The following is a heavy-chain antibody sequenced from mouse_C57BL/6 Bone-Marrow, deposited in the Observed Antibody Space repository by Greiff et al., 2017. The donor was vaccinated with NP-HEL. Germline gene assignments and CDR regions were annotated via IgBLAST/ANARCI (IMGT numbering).Heavy chain of an antibody. V-gene: IGHV2-2*01. CDR1: GFSLTSYG. Sequence: QVQLQQSGPGLVQPSQCLSITCTVSGFSLTSYGVHWVRQSPGKGLEWLGVIWSGGSTDYNAAFISRLSISKDNSKSQVFFKMNSLQADDTAIYYCARGLRSPYAMDYWGQGTSVTVSS. CDR2: IWSGGST. J-gene: IGHJ4*01. D-gene: IGHD1-1*01. CDR3: ARGLRSPYAMDY.